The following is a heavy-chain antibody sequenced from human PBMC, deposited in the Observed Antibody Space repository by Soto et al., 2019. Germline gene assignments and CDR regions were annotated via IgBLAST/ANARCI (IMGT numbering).Heavy chain of an antibody. J-gene: IGHJ6*02. V-gene: IGHV6-1*01. Sequence: PSRTLTGAISGDSVSCNRAAGKWIRQSPSRGLEWLGRTYYKSKWNNDYALSVKSRITINPDTSKNQFSLHLYSVTPEDTAVYYCTGITWFRGMDVWGQGTPVTVSS. CDR1: GDSVSCNRAA. CDR3: TGITWFRGMDV. CDR2: TYYKSKWNN. D-gene: IGHD3-10*01.